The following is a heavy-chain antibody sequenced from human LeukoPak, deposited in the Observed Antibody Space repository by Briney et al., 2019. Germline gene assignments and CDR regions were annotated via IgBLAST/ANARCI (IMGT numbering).Heavy chain of an antibody. CDR1: GFTFSSYA. D-gene: IGHD2-15*01. CDR2: TSYDGSNK. CDR3: ARDAPLYCSGGSCYPYYGMDV. V-gene: IGHV3-30*04. Sequence: GGSLRLSCAASGFTFSSYAMHWVRQAPGKGLEWVAVTSYDGSNKYYADSVKGRFTISRDNSKNTLYLQMNSLRAEDTAVYYCARDAPLYCSGGSCYPYYGMDVWGQGTTVTVSS. J-gene: IGHJ6*02.